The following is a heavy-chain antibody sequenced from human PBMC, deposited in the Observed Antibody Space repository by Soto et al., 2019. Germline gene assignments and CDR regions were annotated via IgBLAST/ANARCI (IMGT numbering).Heavy chain of an antibody. CDR3: AKGYGPLDY. J-gene: IGHJ4*02. D-gene: IGHD5-18*01. Sequence: GGSLRLSCAASGFTFSSHDMHWVRQDTGKGLEWVSAISGSGGSTYYADSVKGRFTISRDNSKNTLYLQMNSLRAEDTAVYYCAKGYGPLDYWGQGTLVTVSS. CDR2: ISGSGGST. V-gene: IGHV3-23*01. CDR1: GFTFSSHD.